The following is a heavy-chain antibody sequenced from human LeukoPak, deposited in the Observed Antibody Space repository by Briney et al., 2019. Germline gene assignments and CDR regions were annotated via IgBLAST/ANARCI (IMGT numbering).Heavy chain of an antibody. CDR3: ARVLSLDYGDFYFDY. CDR2: IYHSGST. J-gene: IGHJ4*02. V-gene: IGHV4-38-2*02. Sequence: SETLSLTCTVSGYSISSGYYWGWIRQPPGKGLEWIGSIYHSGSTYYNPSLKSRVTISVDTSKNQFSLKLSSAAAADTAVYFCARVLSLDYGDFYFDYWGQGTLVTVSS. D-gene: IGHD4-17*01. CDR1: GYSISSGYY.